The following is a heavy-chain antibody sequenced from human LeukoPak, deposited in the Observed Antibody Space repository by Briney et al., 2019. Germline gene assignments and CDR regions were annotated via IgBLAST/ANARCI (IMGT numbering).Heavy chain of an antibody. CDR3: ARADYYDSSGYYFNFDY. D-gene: IGHD3-22*01. V-gene: IGHV1-8*03. Sequence: ASVKVSCKASGYTFTSYDINWVRQATGQGLEWMEWMNPNSGNTGYAQKFQGRVTITRNTSISTAYMELSSLRSEDTAVYYCARADYYDSSGYYFNFDYWGQGTLVTVSS. J-gene: IGHJ4*02. CDR2: MNPNSGNT. CDR1: GYTFTSYD.